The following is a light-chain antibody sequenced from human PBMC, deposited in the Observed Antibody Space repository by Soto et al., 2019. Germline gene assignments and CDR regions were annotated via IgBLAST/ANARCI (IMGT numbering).Light chain of an antibody. J-gene: IGKJ5*01. CDR2: GAS. V-gene: IGKV3-11*01. CDR3: QQRSSAIT. CDR1: QSIRRY. Sequence: EIGLTQSPGTLSLSPGERTTLSCRASQSIRRYLAWYQQKPGQGPRLLIYGASSRATGTPDRFSGSGSGTDFTLTISSLEPEDFAVYYCQQRSSAITFGQGTRLEIK.